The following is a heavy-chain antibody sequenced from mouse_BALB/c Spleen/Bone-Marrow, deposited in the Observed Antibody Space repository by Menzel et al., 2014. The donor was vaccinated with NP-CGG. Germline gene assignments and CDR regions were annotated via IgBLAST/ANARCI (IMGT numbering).Heavy chain of an antibody. CDR3: ARYYDYDWYFDV. Sequence: VQGVESGPELVKLGASVKMSCKASGYAFTDYVISWVKQRTGQGLEWIGEIYPGSGSTYYNEKFKGKATLTADKSSNTAYMQLSSLTSEDSAVYFCARYYDYDWYFDVWGAGTTVTVSS. CDR1: GYAFTDYV. D-gene: IGHD2-4*01. J-gene: IGHJ1*01. V-gene: IGHV1-77*01. CDR2: IYPGSGST.